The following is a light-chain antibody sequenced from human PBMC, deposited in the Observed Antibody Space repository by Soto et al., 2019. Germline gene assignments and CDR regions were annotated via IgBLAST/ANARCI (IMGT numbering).Light chain of an antibody. CDR2: AAS. J-gene: IGKJ1*01. V-gene: IGKV3-20*01. CDR1: QSVRTTY. Sequence: EIVLTQSPGTLSLSPGAGATLSCRASQSVRTTYLAWYQQKPGQAPRLLIYAASSRATGIPDRFSGSGSGTDFTLTISRLGPEDFAVYYCQQYSSFRWTFGQGTKVEIK. CDR3: QQYSSFRWT.